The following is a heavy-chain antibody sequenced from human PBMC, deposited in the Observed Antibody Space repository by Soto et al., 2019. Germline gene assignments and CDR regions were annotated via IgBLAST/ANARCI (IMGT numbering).Heavy chain of an antibody. CDR1: GFTFSSYG. Sequence: GGALRLSCAASGFTFSSYGMHWVRQAPGKGLEWVAVISYDGSNKYYADSVKGRFTISRDNSKNTLYLQMNSLRAEDTAVYYCAKDPSFDYWGQGTLVTVSS. J-gene: IGHJ4*02. CDR3: AKDPSFDY. CDR2: ISYDGSNK. V-gene: IGHV3-30*18.